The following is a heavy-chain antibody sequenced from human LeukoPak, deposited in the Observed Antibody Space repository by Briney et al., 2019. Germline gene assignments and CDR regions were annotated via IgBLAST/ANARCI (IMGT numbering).Heavy chain of an antibody. Sequence: PSETLSLTCSVSGGSVSSYYWSSIRQSPGKGLEWIGYIHNSGRTNYNPSLKSRVTGFVDTSKNQVSLRLSSVTAADTAVYYCARDGALAVAATGWFDPWGQGTLVTVSS. J-gene: IGHJ5*02. CDR2: IHNSGRT. CDR1: GGSVSSYY. D-gene: IGHD6-19*01. CDR3: ARDGALAVAATGWFDP. V-gene: IGHV4-59*02.